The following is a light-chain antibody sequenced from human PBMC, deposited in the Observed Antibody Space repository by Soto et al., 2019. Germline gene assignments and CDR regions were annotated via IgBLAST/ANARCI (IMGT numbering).Light chain of an antibody. CDR3: QQYNNWPPIT. J-gene: IGKJ5*01. CDR1: QSVSSN. CDR2: GAS. Sequence: EIVLTQSPGTLSLSPGERATLSCRASQSVSSNLAWYQQKPGQAPRLLIYGASTRAAGIPARFSGSGSGTEFTHTISSLQSEDFAVYYCQQYNNWPPITFGQGTRLEIK. V-gene: IGKV3-15*01.